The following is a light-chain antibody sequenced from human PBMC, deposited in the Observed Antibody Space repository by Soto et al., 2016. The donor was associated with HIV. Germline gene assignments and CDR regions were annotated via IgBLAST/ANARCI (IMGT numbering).Light chain of an antibody. CDR3: QVWDRSSDHVV. CDR2: DES. Sequence: SYVLTQPPSVSVAPGKTARITCGGDNVGSKSVHWHQQRPGQAPILVVFDESDRPSGIPDRFSGSKSGNTATLSINRVEAGDEADYYCQVWDRSSDHVVFGGGTKPVRP. V-gene: IGLV3-21*03. CDR1: NVGSKS. J-gene: IGLJ2*01.